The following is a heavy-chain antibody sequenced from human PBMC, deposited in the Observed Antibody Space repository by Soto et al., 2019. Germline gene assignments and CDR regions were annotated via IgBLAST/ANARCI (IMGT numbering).Heavy chain of an antibody. CDR2: IYYSGST. J-gene: IGHJ5*02. CDR3: AGASVVVAATTYNWFDP. V-gene: IGHV4-31*03. CDR1: GGSISSGGYY. Sequence: SETLSLTCTVSGGSISSGGYYWSWIRQHPGKGLEWIGYIYYSGSTYYNPSLKSRVTISVDTSKNQFSLKLSSVTAADTAVYYCAGASVVVAATTYNWFDPWGQGTLVTVSS. D-gene: IGHD2-15*01.